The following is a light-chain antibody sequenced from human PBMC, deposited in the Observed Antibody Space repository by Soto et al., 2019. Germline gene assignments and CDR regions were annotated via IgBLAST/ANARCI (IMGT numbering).Light chain of an antibody. V-gene: IGKV3D-15*01. J-gene: IGKJ4*01. CDR3: QQYNNWPRAT. Sequence: EIVMTQSPATRSVSPGERATLSCRASQSISSNLAWYQQKPGQAPRLLMFRTSSRATAFPARFSGSESGTEFNLTISRLQSEDFGVYYCQQYNNWPRATFGGGTKVEIK. CDR2: RTS. CDR1: QSISSN.